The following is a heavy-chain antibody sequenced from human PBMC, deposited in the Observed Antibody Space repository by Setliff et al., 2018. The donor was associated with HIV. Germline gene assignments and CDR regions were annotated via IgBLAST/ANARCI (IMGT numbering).Heavy chain of an antibody. D-gene: IGHD6-19*01. V-gene: IGHV4-34*01. CDR2: ITHSGST. J-gene: IGHJ6*03. CDR1: GGSFSGYY. CDR3: AKGVAGLQYYYYMDV. Sequence: PSETLSLTCAVYGGSFSGYYWTWIRQPPGKGLEWIGEITHSGSTNYNPSLETRVTISVDTSKNQFSLKPSSVTAADTAVYYCAKGVAGLQYYYYMDVWGKGTTVTVSS.